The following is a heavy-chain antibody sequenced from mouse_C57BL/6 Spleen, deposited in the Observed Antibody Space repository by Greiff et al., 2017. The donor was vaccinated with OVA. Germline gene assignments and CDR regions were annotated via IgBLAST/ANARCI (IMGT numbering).Heavy chain of an antibody. CDR2: FHPYNDDT. V-gene: IGHV1-47*01. D-gene: IGHD4-1*01. J-gene: IGHJ2*01. Sequence: QVHVKQSGAELVKPGASVKMSCKASGYTFTTYPIEWMKQNHGKSLEWIGNFHPYNDDTKYNEKFKGKATLTVEKSSSTVYLELSRLTSDDSAVYSCARKNGLGGGYFDYWGQGTTLTVSS. CDR1: GYTFTTYP. CDR3: ARKNGLGGGYFDY.